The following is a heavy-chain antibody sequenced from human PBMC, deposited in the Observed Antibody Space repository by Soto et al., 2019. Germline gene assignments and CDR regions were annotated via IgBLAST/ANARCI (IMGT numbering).Heavy chain of an antibody. Sequence: PGGSLRLSCAASGFTVSSNYMSWVRQAPGKGLEWVSVIYSGGSTYYADSVKGRFTISRDNSKNTLYLQMNSLRAEDTAVYYCAKVWYHTAEVPRSRSCTHWGTAPLIPDS. CDR3: AKVWYHTAEVPRSRSCTH. J-gene: IGHJ4*02. CDR2: IYSGGST. V-gene: IGHV3-53*01. CDR1: GFTVSSNY. D-gene: IGHD1-20*01.